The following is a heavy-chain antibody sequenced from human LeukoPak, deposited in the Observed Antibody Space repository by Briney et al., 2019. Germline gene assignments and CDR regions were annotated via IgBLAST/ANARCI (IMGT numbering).Heavy chain of an antibody. CDR2: IYYSGST. Sequence: PSETLSLTCTVSGGSISSYYWSWIRQPPGKGLEWIGYIYYSGSTNYNPSLKSRVTISVDTSKNQFSLRLSSVTTADTAVYYCARDLGDGYSDYWGQGTLVTVSS. V-gene: IGHV4-59*01. CDR3: ARDLGDGYSDY. CDR1: GGSISSYY. J-gene: IGHJ4*02. D-gene: IGHD5-12*01.